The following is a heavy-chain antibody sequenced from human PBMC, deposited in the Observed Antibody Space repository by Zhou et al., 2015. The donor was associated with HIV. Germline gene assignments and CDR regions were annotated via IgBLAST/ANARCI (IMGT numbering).Heavy chain of an antibody. J-gene: IGHJ4*02. D-gene: IGHD3-22*01. CDR3: ARGGPNYYDGSVYLR. Sequence: QVQLVESGGDLVKPGGSLRLSCAASGFTFSDYYMSWIRQAPGKGLGWVSYISNSGSTIFYAESVKGRFTISRDNAKKSLFLQMNSLRPEDTAVYYCARGGPNYYDGSVYLRWGQGTLVTVSS. CDR2: ISNSGSTI. V-gene: IGHV3-11*04. CDR1: GFTFSDYY.